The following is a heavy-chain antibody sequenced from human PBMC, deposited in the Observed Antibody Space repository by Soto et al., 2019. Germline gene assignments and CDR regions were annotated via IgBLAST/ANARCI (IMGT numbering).Heavy chain of an antibody. CDR1: RYTFTSHG. D-gene: IGHD3-9*01. V-gene: IGHV1-18*01. Sequence: QIQLVQSGGDVKTPGASVKVSCTTSRYTFTSHGIAWVRQAPGQGLEWMGWISTFNGKTDYAQKFQGRVTMTAATITRTVHMVLRSLRSYDTAAYYCARLLTEGATFREDAFDLWGPGTKVTVSS. CDR3: ARLLTEGATFREDAFDL. CDR2: ISTFNGKT. J-gene: IGHJ3*01.